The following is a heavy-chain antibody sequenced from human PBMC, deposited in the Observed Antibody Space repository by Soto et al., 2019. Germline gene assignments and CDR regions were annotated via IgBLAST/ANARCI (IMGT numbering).Heavy chain of an antibody. CDR3: AKRGDSFAYLPFDE. D-gene: IGHD5-18*01. CDR1: NGSISSSSYY. J-gene: IGHJ4*02. CDR2: IYYSGNT. V-gene: IGHV4-39*01. Sequence: QLQLQESGPGLVKPSETLSLTCTVSNGSISSSSYYWGWIRQPPGKGLEWIGLIYYSGNTYYNPSLKSRVTLSVNTSKNQFSLRLSSVTAADTAVYYCAKRGDSFAYLPFDEWGQGTLVTVSS.